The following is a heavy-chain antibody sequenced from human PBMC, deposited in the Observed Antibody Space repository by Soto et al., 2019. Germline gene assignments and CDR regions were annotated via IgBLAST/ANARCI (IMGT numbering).Heavy chain of an antibody. CDR3: ATYYYGSGRSFDY. Sequence: QVQLVESGGGLVKPGGSLRLSCAASGFTFSDYYMTWTRQAPGKGLEWVSYIGVTTNTIYYADSVKGRFTISRDNAKNSLYLQMDSLRVEDTATYYCATYYYGSGRSFDYWGQGTLVTVSS. V-gene: IGHV3-11*01. J-gene: IGHJ4*02. CDR1: GFTFSDYY. D-gene: IGHD3-10*01. CDR2: IGVTTNTI.